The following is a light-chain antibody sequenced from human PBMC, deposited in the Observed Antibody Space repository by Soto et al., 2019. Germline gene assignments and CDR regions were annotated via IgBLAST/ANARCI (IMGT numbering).Light chain of an antibody. CDR2: GAS. CDR1: QSVSSN. V-gene: IGKV3D-15*01. J-gene: IGKJ5*01. Sequence: EIVRTQSPATLTVSPGERATLSCIASQSVSSNLAWYQQKPGQAPRVLIYGASTRATGIPARFSGSGSGTEFTLTISNLQPEDFAVYFCQQYHNWPPITFGQGTRLEIK. CDR3: QQYHNWPPIT.